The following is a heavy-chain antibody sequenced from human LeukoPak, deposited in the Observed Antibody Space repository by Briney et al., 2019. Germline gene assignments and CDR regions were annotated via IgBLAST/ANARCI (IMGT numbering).Heavy chain of an antibody. V-gene: IGHV7-4-1*02. CDR3: ARGEWLLED. CDR2: INTNTGNP. Sequence: ASVKVSCKASGYTFTNHAMNWVRQAPGLGLEWMGWINTNTGNPTYAQGFTGRFVFSLDTSVSTAYLQISSLKAEDTAVYYCARGEWLLEDWGQGTLVTVSS. CDR1: GYTFTNHA. D-gene: IGHD3-3*01. J-gene: IGHJ4*02.